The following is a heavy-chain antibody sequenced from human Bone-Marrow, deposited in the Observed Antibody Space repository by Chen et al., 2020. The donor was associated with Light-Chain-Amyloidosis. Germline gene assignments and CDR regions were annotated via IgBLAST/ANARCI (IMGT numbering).Heavy chain of an antibody. V-gene: IGHV5-51*01. J-gene: IGHJ4*02. D-gene: IGHD5-12*01. CDR1: GYTFPNYW. CDR2: IYPDDSDA. Sequence: EVQLEQSGPEVKKPGESLKISCKGSGYTFPNYWIGWVRQMPGKGLEWMGVIYPDDSDARYVPSLEGQVTISADKSITTAYLQWRRLKASDTAMYYCARRRDGYNFDYWGQGTLVTVSS. CDR3: ARRRDGYNFDY.